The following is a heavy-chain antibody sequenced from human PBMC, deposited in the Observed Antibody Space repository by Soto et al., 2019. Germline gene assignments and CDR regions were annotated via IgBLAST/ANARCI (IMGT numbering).Heavy chain of an antibody. J-gene: IGHJ4*02. Sequence: GGSLRLSCAASGFTFSSYGMHWVRQAPGKGLEWVAVIWYDGSNKYYVDSVKGRFTITRDNSKNTLYLQMNSLRAEDTAVYYCARGPHYYDSSGYLDYWGQGTLVTVSS. CDR3: ARGPHYYDSSGYLDY. D-gene: IGHD3-22*01. CDR2: IWYDGSNK. CDR1: GFTFSSYG. V-gene: IGHV3-33*01.